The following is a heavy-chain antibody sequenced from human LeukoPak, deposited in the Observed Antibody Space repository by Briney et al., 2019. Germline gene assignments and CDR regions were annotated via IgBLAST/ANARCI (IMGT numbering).Heavy chain of an antibody. CDR2: IYYSGST. J-gene: IGHJ4*02. CDR1: GGSISRYY. Sequence: SETLSLTCTVSGGSISRYYWSWIRQPPGKGLEWIGYIYYSGSTDYNPSLKSRVTISVDTSKNQFSLKLTSVTAADTAVYYCARTASYYDNYYFDYWGQGNLVTVSS. V-gene: IGHV4-59*08. CDR3: ARTASYYDNYYFDY. D-gene: IGHD3-10*01.